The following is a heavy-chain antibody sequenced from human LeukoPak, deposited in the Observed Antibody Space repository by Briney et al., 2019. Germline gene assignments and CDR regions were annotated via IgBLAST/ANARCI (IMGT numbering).Heavy chain of an antibody. D-gene: IGHD6-19*01. CDR3: ARAKLGYSSGWSDY. CDR2: MNPNSGNT. CDR1: GYTFTSYD. Sequence: ASVKVSCKASGYTFTSYDINWVRQPTGQGLEWMGWMNPNSGNTGYAQKFQGRVTITRNTSISTAYMELSSLRSEDTAVYYCARAKLGYSSGWSDYWGQGTLVTVSS. J-gene: IGHJ4*02. V-gene: IGHV1-8*03.